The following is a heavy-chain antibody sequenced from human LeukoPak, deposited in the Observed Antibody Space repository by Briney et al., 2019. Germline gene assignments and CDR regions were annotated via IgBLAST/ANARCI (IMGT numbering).Heavy chain of an antibody. J-gene: IGHJ4*02. V-gene: IGHV1-24*01. CDR2: FDPEDGET. CDR3: AATQRYFDWLSHFDY. Sequence: ASVKVSCKVSGSTLTELSMHWVRPAPGKGLEWMGGFDPEDGETIYAQKFQGRVTMTEDTSTDTAYMELSSLRSEDTAVYCCAATQRYFDWLSHFDYWGQGTLVTVSS. CDR1: GSTLTELS. D-gene: IGHD3-9*01.